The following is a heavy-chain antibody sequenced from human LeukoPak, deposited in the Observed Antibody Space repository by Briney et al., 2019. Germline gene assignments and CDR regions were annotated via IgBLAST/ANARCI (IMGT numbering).Heavy chain of an antibody. CDR3: ARFSNDHGVKFDY. J-gene: IGHJ4*02. D-gene: IGHD4-17*01. Sequence: SETLSLTCAVYGGSFSGYYWSWIRQPPGKGLEWIGEINHSGSTNYNPSLKSRVTISVDASKNQFSLKLSSVTAADTAVYYCARFSNDHGVKFDYWGQGTLVTVSS. V-gene: IGHV4-34*01. CDR1: GGSFSGYY. CDR2: INHSGST.